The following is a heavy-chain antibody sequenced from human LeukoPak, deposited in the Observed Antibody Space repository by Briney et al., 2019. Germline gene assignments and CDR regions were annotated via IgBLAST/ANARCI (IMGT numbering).Heavy chain of an antibody. CDR1: GFTFSSYS. J-gene: IGHJ4*02. D-gene: IGHD6-13*01. Sequence: PGGSLRLSCAASGFTFSSYSMNWVRQAPGKGLEWVSSISSSSSYIYYADSVKGRFTISRDNAKNSLYLQMNSLRAEDTAVYHCARDRAGQFDYWGQGTLVTVSS. CDR3: ARDRAGQFDY. CDR2: ISSSSSYI. V-gene: IGHV3-21*01.